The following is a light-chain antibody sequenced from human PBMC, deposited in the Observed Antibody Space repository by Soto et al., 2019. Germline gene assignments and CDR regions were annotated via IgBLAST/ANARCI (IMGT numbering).Light chain of an antibody. Sequence: QSVLTQPPSVSGAPGQRVTISCTGSSSNIGVGYDVHWYQQLPGTAPKLLIYANSRRPAGIPDRFSGSKSGTSASLAITGLQAEDEADYYCSSYTSSNTHMYVFGIGTKVTVL. CDR3: SSYTSSNTHMYV. J-gene: IGLJ1*01. CDR2: ANS. CDR1: SSNIGVGYD. V-gene: IGLV1-40*01.